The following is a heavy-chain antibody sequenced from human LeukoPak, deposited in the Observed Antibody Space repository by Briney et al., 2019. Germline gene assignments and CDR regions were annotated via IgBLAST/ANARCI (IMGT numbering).Heavy chain of an antibody. D-gene: IGHD3-3*01. CDR1: GGSISSYY. CDR3: ARDARGWSGFDY. V-gene: IGHV4-4*07. J-gene: IGHJ4*02. Sequence: KPSETLSLTCSVSGGSISSYYWSWIREPAGKGREWIGRIYTTDNTDYNPSLKSRVTMSVDTSKNQFSLNLSSVTAADTAVYYCARDARGWSGFDYWGQGTLVTVSS. CDR2: IYTTDNT.